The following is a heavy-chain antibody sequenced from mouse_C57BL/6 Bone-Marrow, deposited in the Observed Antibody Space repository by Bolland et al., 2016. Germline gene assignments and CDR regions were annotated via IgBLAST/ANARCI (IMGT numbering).Heavy chain of an antibody. CDR3: AREEYYGSRAWFAY. D-gene: IGHD1-1*01. J-gene: IGHJ3*01. Sequence: YNEKFKSKATLTVDKPSSTAYMQLSSLTSEDSAVYYCAREEYYGSRAWFAYWGQGTLV. V-gene: IGHV1-72*01.